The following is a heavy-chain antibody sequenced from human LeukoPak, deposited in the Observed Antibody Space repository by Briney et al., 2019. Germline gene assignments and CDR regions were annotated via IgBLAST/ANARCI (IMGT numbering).Heavy chain of an antibody. CDR2: ISWNSGSI. CDR3: AKARGDGYKIFDY. J-gene: IGHJ4*02. CDR1: GYTFDDYA. Sequence: GGSLRLSCAASGYTFDDYAMHWVRQAPGKGLEWVSGISWNSGSIGYADSVKGRFTISRDNAKNSLYLQRNSLRAEDTALYYCAKARGDGYKIFDYWGQGTLVTVSS. V-gene: IGHV3-9*01. D-gene: IGHD5-24*01.